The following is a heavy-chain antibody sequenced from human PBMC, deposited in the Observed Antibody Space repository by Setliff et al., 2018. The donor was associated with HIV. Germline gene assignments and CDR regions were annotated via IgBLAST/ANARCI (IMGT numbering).Heavy chain of an antibody. CDR2: ISSSGSTT. Sequence: AGGSLRLSCAASGFTFSNYEMNWVRQAPGKGLEWVSYISSSGSTTYYADSVKGRFTISRDNAKNSLYLQMNSLRAEDTAVYYCVRVYRAGSWDYWGQGTLVTVSS. J-gene: IGHJ4*02. CDR3: VRVYRAGSWDY. CDR1: GFTFSNYE. D-gene: IGHD6-13*01. V-gene: IGHV3-48*03.